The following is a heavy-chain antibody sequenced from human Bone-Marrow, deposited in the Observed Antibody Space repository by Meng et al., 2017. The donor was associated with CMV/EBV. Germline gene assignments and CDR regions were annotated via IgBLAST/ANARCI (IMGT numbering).Heavy chain of an antibody. V-gene: IGHV3-11*04. D-gene: IGHD2-2*02. CDR2: ISSSGSTI. Sequence: GGSLRLSCAASGFTFSDYYMSWIRQAPGKGLERVSYISSSGSTIYYADSVKGRFTISRDNAKNSLYLQMNRLRAEDTAVYYCARDRTDCSSTSCYTDGMDVWGQGTTVTVSS. CDR3: ARDRTDCSSTSCYTDGMDV. CDR1: GFTFSDYY. J-gene: IGHJ6*02.